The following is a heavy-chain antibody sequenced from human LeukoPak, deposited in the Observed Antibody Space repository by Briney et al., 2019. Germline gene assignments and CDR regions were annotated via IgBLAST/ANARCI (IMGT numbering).Heavy chain of an antibody. CDR1: GFTFSGSA. CDR3: TRLAGDEYFDISRGPD. V-gene: IGHV3-73*01. D-gene: IGHD3-9*01. J-gene: IGHJ4*02. CDR2: IRSKANSYAT. Sequence: GGSLRLSCAASGFTFSGSAMHWVRQASGQGLEWVGRIRSKANSYATAYAASVKGRFTISRDDSKNTAFLQMNSLKSEDTAVYYCTRLAGDEYFDISRGPDWGQGTLVTVSS.